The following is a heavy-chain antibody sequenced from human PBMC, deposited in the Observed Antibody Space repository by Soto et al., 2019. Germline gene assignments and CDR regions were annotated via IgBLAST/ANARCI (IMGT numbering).Heavy chain of an antibody. J-gene: IGHJ4*02. Sequence: GSLRLSCAASGFPFSSFGLHWVRQAPGKGPEWVAVISSDGSKQFYSDSVQGRFTISRDNLNNTLHLQMNSLRAADTAIYYCAATSHWGQGTLVTVSS. CDR3: AATSH. CDR1: GFPFSSFG. V-gene: IGHV3-30*03. CDR2: ISSDGSKQ.